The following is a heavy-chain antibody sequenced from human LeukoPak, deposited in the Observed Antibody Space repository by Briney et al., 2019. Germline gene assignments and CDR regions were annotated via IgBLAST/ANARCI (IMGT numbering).Heavy chain of an antibody. Sequence: SETLSLTCAVYGGSFSGYYWSWIRQPPGKGLEWIGEINHSGSTNYNPSLKSRVTISVDTSKNQFSLKLSSVTAADTAVYYCARGNYYCYDSSGPYYFDYWGQGTLVTVSS. CDR1: GGSFSGYY. J-gene: IGHJ4*02. CDR2: INHSGST. V-gene: IGHV4-34*01. CDR3: ARGNYYCYDSSGPYYFDY. D-gene: IGHD3-22*01.